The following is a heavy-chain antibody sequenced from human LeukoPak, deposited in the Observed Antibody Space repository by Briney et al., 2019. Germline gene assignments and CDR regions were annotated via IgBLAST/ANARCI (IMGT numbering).Heavy chain of an antibody. CDR2: IKQDGSAK. D-gene: IGHD2-2*01. Sequence: GGSLRLSCTASGFTFSDYWMTWVRQAPGKGLEWVANIKQDGSAKHYADSVKGRFTISRDNAKNSLYLQMDSLRVEDTATCYCARWRGSTSERSDYWGQGTLVTVSS. CDR3: ARWRGSTSERSDY. J-gene: IGHJ4*02. CDR1: GFTFSDYW. V-gene: IGHV3-7*01.